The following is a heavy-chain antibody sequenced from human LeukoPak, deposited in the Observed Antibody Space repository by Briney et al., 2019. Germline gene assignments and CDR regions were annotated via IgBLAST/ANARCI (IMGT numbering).Heavy chain of an antibody. J-gene: IGHJ4*02. CDR2: IIPIFGTA. Sequence: ASVKVSCKASGGTFSSYAISWVRQAPGQGLEWMGGIIPIFGTANYAQKFQGRVTITADESTSTAYMELSSLRSEDTAVYYCASGEYSGYDSPFDYWGQGTLVTDSP. CDR3: ASGEYSGYDSPFDY. V-gene: IGHV1-69*13. D-gene: IGHD5-12*01. CDR1: GGTFSSYA.